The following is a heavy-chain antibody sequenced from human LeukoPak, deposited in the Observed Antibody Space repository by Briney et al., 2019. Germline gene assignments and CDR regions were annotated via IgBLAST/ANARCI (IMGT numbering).Heavy chain of an antibody. CDR1: GGSISSYY. V-gene: IGHV4-59*01. CDR3: ASAQSQYYDFWSGYFAPVDYYYYYYMDV. J-gene: IGHJ6*03. Sequence: SETLSLTCTVSGGSISSYYWSWIRQPPGKGLEWIEYIYYSGSTNYNPSLKSRVTISVDTSKNQFSLKLSSVTAADTAVYYCASAQSQYYDFWSGYFAPVDYYYYYYMDVWGKGTTVTVSS. D-gene: IGHD3-3*01. CDR2: IYYSGST.